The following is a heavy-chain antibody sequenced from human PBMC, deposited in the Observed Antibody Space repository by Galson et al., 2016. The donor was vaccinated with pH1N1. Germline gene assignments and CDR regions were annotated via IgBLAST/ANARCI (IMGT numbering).Heavy chain of an antibody. CDR2: ISGYNGDA. D-gene: IGHD6-19*01. CDR1: NHTFTAYS. J-gene: IGHJ2*01. CDR3: ARHRSGWSGALTYRYFDL. Sequence: SVKVSCKASNHTFTAYSISWVRQAPGQGLEWMAWISGYNGDAKYAQKFQGRVTLTTDTSANTAYMELRGLRSDDTAVYYCARHRSGWSGALTYRYFDLWGRGTLVTVSS. V-gene: IGHV1-18*01.